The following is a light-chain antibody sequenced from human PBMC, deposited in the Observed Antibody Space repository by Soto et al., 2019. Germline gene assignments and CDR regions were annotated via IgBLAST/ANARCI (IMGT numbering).Light chain of an antibody. CDR2: GAS. V-gene: IGKV3-20*01. Sequence: EIVSTRSPGTRSLSQGERATVSCRASQSVSSSYLAWYQQKPGQAPRILIYGASSRATGIPDRFSGSGSGTDVTLTISRLETEDGSVYYCQQSGSSTRTFGQGTRLEIK. CDR1: QSVSSSY. J-gene: IGKJ5*01. CDR3: QQSGSSTRT.